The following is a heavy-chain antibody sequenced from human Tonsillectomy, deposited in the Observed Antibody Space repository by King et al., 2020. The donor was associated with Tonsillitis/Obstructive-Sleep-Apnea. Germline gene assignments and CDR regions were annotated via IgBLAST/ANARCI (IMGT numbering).Heavy chain of an antibody. Sequence: QLQESGPGLVKPSETLSLTCTVAGGSISSSSYYWGWIRQPPGKGMEWIGSIYYSGSNFYNPCLKSRVTIYVDTSKNQFSLKLSSVTAGDTDVYYWARLIYDYGDYGPDYCAFEIWGGGTRVTVCS. J-gene: IGHJ3*02. CDR3: ARLIYDYGDYGPDYCAFEI. V-gene: IGHV4-39*01. CDR1: GGSISSSSYY. D-gene: IGHD4-17*01. CDR2: IYYSGSN.